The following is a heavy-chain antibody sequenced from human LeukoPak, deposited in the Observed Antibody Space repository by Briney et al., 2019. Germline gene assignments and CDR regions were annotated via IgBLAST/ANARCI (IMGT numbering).Heavy chain of an antibody. CDR2: ISGSGGSS. CDR3: VKDHAKYYYDSSGYFDY. D-gene: IGHD3-22*01. Sequence: GGSLRLSCAASGFTFSSYAMSWVRQAPGKGLEWVSAISGSGGSSYYADSVKGRFTISKDNSKNTLYLQMNSLRAEDTAVYYCVKDHAKYYYDSSGYFDYWGQGTLVAVSS. V-gene: IGHV3-23*01. J-gene: IGHJ4*02. CDR1: GFTFSSYA.